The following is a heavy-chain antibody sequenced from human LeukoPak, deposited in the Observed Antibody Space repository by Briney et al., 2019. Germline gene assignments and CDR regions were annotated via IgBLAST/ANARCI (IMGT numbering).Heavy chain of an antibody. V-gene: IGHV3-21*01. Sequence: PGGSLRLSCAASGFTFSSYSMNWVRQAPGEGLEWVSSISSSSSYIYYADSVKGRFTISRDNAKNSLYLQMNSLRAEDTAVYYCARDPYSSAATDYWGQGTLVTVSS. CDR3: ARDPYSSAATDY. CDR1: GFTFSSYS. CDR2: ISSSSSYI. J-gene: IGHJ4*02. D-gene: IGHD6-19*01.